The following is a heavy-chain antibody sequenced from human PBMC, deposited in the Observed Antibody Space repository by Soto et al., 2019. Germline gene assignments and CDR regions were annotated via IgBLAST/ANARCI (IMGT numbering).Heavy chain of an antibody. CDR1: GDSISSSSYH. CDR3: ARQWYRSIAPPIGYFDC. J-gene: IGHJ4*02. D-gene: IGHD6-6*01. V-gene: IGHV4-39*01. CDR2: FYYSGST. Sequence: PSETLSLTCTVSGDSISSSSYHWGWIRQPPGKGLEWIGTFYYSGSTNYNPSLKSRVTISADMSKNQFSLKLSSVTAADTAVYYCARQWYRSIAPPIGYFDCWGQGTLVTVSS.